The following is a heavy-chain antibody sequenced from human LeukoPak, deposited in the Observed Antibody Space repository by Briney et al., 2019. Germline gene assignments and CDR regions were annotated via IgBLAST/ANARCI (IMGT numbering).Heavy chain of an antibody. CDR3: TRVYCSGGSCLDAFDI. CDR2: ISAYSGHT. D-gene: IGHD2-15*01. V-gene: IGHV1-18*01. Sequence: ASVKVSCTASGYTFTSYGISWVRQAPGQGLEWMGWISAYSGHTNYAQNLQGRVTMTTHTSTSTAYMELRSLSSDDTAVYYCTRVYCSGGSCLDAFDIWGQGTMVTVSS. J-gene: IGHJ3*02. CDR1: GYTFTSYG.